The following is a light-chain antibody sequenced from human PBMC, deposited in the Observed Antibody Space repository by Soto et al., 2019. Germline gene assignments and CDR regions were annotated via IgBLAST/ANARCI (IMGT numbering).Light chain of an antibody. J-gene: IGLJ2*01. Sequence: QAVVTQPPSASGTPGQRVTISCSGSSSNIGSNYVYWYQQLPGTAPKLLIYRNNQRPSGVPDRFSGSKSGTSASLAISGLRSEDEADYYCAAWDDSLSALVFGGGTQLTV. CDR2: RNN. V-gene: IGLV1-47*01. CDR3: AAWDDSLSALV. CDR1: SSNIGSNY.